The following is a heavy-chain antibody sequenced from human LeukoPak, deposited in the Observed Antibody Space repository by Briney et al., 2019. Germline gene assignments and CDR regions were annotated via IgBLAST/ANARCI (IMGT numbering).Heavy chain of an antibody. D-gene: IGHD7-27*01. CDR1: GGSISSGGYS. J-gene: IGHJ4*02. CDR2: IYHSGST. CDR3: ARGGNWALDY. Sequence: SETLSLTCAVSGGSISSGGYSWGWIRQPPGKGLEWIGYIYHSGSTYYNPSLKSRVTISVDRSKNQFSLKLSSVTAADTAVYYCARGGNWALDYWGQGTLATVSS. V-gene: IGHV4-30-2*01.